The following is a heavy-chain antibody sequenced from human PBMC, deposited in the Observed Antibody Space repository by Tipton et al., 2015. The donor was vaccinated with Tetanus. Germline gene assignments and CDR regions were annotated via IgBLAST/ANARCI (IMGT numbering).Heavy chain of an antibody. D-gene: IGHD3-22*01. Sequence: TLSLTCAVYGGSFSGYYWSWIPQPPGKGLDWLGEINHSGSTNHNPPLRRRVTISVDTSKNQFSLKLSTVTAADTAVYYCATPHGNDSSGYYYRAFDYWGQGTLVTVSS. CDR3: ATPHGNDSSGYYYRAFDY. CDR1: GGSFSGYY. CDR2: INHSGST. V-gene: IGHV4-34*01. J-gene: IGHJ4*02.